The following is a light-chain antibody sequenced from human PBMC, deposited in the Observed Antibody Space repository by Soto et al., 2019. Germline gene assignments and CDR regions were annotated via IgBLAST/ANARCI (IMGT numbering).Light chain of an antibody. V-gene: IGLV2-14*01. CDR3: SSYTTSSTLV. CDR1: NRDVGSYNL. CDR2: EVR. J-gene: IGLJ3*02. Sequence: QSALTQPASVSGSPGQSITIACTGTNRDVGSYNLVSWYQQRPGEAPKLIISEVRSRPSGTSYRFTGSKSGNTASLTISGLQAEDEADYYCSSYTTSSTLVFGGGTKVTVL.